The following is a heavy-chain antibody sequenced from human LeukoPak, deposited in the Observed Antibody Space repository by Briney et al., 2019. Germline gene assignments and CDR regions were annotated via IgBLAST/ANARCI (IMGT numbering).Heavy chain of an antibody. CDR3: ASLPYNWNDGEGYYFDY. Sequence: PSETLSLTCTVSGGSISTYYWSWIRQPPGKGLEWIGYIYYSGSTYYNPSLKSRVTISVDTSKNQFSLKLSSVTAADTAVYYCASLPYNWNDGEGYYFDYWGQGTLVTVSS. J-gene: IGHJ4*02. V-gene: IGHV4-59*06. CDR1: GGSISTYY. CDR2: IYYSGST. D-gene: IGHD1-20*01.